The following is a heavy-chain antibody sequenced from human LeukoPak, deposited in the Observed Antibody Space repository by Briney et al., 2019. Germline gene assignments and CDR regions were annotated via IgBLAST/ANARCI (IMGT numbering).Heavy chain of an antibody. CDR2: INPNSGDT. Sequence: ASVKVSCKASGYSFTGYYMHWVRQAPGQGLEWMGWINPNSGDTKYAQKFQGRVTMTRDTSTSTAYMELSRLRSDDTAVYYCARDGQEWLGFYYYYYMDVWGKGTTVTISS. V-gene: IGHV1-2*02. CDR3: ARDGQEWLGFYYYYYMDV. J-gene: IGHJ6*03. D-gene: IGHD6-19*01. CDR1: GYSFTGYY.